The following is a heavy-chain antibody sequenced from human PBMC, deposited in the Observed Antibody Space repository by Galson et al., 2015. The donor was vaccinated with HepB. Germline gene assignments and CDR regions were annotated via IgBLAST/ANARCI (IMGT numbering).Heavy chain of an antibody. CDR1: GFSLSTSGVG. Sequence: PALVKPTQTLTLTCTFSGFSLSTSGVGVGWIRQPPGKALEWLALIYWDDDKRYSPSLKSRLTITKDTSKNQVVLTMTNMDPVDTATYYCAHSPPSSWLQTYYYYGMDVWGQGTTVTVSS. V-gene: IGHV2-5*02. J-gene: IGHJ6*02. CDR3: AHSPPSSWLQTYYYYGMDV. CDR2: IYWDDDK. D-gene: IGHD5-24*01.